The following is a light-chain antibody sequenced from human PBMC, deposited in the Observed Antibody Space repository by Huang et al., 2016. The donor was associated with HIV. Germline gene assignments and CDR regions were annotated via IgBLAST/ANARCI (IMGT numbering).Light chain of an antibody. V-gene: IGKV3-11*01. Sequence: EIVLTQSPATLSLSPGERATLSCRASQSVSSYLAWYKQKPGQAPRLLIYDASNRATVLPARFSGSGSGTDFTLTISSLEPEDFAVYYCQQRSNWRTFGQGTRLEMK. CDR2: DAS. CDR3: QQRSNWRT. J-gene: IGKJ5*01. CDR1: QSVSSY.